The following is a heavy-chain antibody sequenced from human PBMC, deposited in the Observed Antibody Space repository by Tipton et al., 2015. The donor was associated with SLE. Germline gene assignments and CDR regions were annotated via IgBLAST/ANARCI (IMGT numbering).Heavy chain of an antibody. Sequence: TLSLTCTVSGGSISSHYWSWIRQPPGKGLEWIGYIYYSGSTNYNPSLKSRVTISVDTSKNQFSLKLSSVTAADTAVYYCARAGRDGYNYVNFDYWGQGTLVTDSS. V-gene: IGHV4-59*11. CDR3: ARAGRDGYNYVNFDY. D-gene: IGHD5-24*01. CDR2: IYYSGST. J-gene: IGHJ4*02. CDR1: GGSISSHY.